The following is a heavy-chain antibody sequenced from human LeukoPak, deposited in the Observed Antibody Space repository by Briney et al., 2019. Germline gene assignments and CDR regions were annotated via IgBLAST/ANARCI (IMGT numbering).Heavy chain of an antibody. Sequence: GGSLRLSCTVSGFTFSTHWMSWVRQAPGKGLEWVGRIKSKTDGGTTDYAAPVKGRFTISRDGSKTTLYLQMNSLKTEDTAVYYCTTERKWLAPDAFDIWGQGTMVTVSS. D-gene: IGHD6-19*01. CDR3: TTERKWLAPDAFDI. CDR1: GFTFSTHW. CDR2: IKSKTDGGTT. V-gene: IGHV3-15*01. J-gene: IGHJ3*02.